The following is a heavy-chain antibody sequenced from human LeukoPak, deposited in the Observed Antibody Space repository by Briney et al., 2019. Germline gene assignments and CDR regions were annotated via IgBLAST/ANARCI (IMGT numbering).Heavy chain of an antibody. J-gene: IGHJ3*02. CDR3: ARIHDSSGYLAPRYAFDI. V-gene: IGHV4-4*07. Sequence: SETLSLTCTVSGGSISSYYWSWIRQPAGKGLEWIGRIYTSGSTNYNPSLKSRVTMSVDTSKNQFSLKLSSVTAADTAVYYCARIHDSSGYLAPRYAFDIWGQGTMVTVSS. CDR1: GGSISSYY. D-gene: IGHD3-22*01. CDR2: IYTSGST.